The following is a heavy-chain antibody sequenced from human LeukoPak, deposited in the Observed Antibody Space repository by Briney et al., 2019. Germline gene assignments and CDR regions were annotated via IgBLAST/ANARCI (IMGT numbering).Heavy chain of an antibody. CDR3: RICGSDCSLIDQ. J-gene: IGHJ4*02. D-gene: IGHD2-21*02. CDR1: GFIVSSNY. Sequence: PGGSLRLSCAAPGFIVSSNYMTWVRQAPGKGLEWVSQIKSGGRTYYADSVKGRFTISRDNSKNTLYLQMNSLRAEDTVVYYCRICGSDCSLIDQWGQGTLVTVSS. CDR2: IKSGGRT. V-gene: IGHV3-53*01.